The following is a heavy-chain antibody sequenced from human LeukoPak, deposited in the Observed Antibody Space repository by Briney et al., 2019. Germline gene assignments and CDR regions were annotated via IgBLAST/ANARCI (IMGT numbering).Heavy chain of an antibody. V-gene: IGHV1-24*01. J-gene: IGHJ5*02. CDR2: FDPEDGET. CDR1: GYTLTELS. CDR3: ARDEGSGYSYGGLSSRFDP. Sequence: ASVKVSCKVSGYTLTELSMHWVRQAPGKGLEWMGGFDPEDGETIYAQKFQGRVTMTEDTSTDTAYMELSSLRSDDTAVYYCARDEGSGYSYGGLSSRFDPWGQGTLVTVSS. D-gene: IGHD5-18*01.